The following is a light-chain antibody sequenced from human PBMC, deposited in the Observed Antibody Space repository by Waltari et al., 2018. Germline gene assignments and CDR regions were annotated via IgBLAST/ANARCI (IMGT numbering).Light chain of an antibody. CDR2: DVF. J-gene: IGLJ3*02. Sequence: SALTQPASVSGSPGPSITISCAGPSSDLGANESVPWYQQHPDKAPKLIIHDVFNRPSGISNRFSGSKSANTASLTITGLQAEDEADYYCCAYTIRSTLVFGGGTRVTVL. V-gene: IGLV2-14*03. CDR3: CAYTIRSTLV. CDR1: SSDLGANES.